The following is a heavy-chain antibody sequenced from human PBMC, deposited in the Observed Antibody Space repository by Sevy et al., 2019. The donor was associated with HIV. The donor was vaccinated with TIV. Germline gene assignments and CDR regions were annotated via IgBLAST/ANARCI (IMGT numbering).Heavy chain of an antibody. CDR2: LSYDGSNK. Sequence: GGSLRLSCAASGFTFSSYAMHWVRQAPGKGLEWVAVLSYDGSNKDYADSVKGRFTISRDNSKNTLYLQMNSLRAEDTVVYYCARDHCTNGVCPRRRYYYYYYGMDVWGQGTTVTVSS. V-gene: IGHV3-30*04. CDR3: ARDHCTNGVCPRRRYYYYYYGMDV. D-gene: IGHD2-8*01. CDR1: GFTFSSYA. J-gene: IGHJ6*02.